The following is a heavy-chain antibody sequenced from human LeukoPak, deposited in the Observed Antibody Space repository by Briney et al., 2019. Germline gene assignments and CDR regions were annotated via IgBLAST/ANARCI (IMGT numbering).Heavy chain of an antibody. CDR3: ARGGGGYYYGSGSYYRPYYFDY. J-gene: IGHJ4*02. D-gene: IGHD3-10*01. CDR2: IYYSGST. CDR1: GGSFSGYY. V-gene: IGHV4-34*01. Sequence: SETLSLTCAVYGGSFSGYYWSWIRQHPGKGLEWIGYIYYSGSTYYNPSLKSRVTISIDTSRNQFSLKLGSVTAADTAVYYCARGGGGYYYGSGSYYRPYYFDYWGQGTLVTVSS.